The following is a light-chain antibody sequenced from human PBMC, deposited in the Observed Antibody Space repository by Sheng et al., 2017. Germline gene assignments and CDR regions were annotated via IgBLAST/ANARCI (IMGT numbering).Light chain of an antibody. Sequence: EIVLTQSPGTLSLSPGERATLSCRASQNINNNLAWYQQRPGQPPSLLVYGASTRATGIPARFSGSGSGTEFTLTISSLQSEDFAVYYCQQYNNWPPYSFGQGTKLEIK. J-gene: IGKJ2*03. CDR2: GAS. CDR1: QNINNN. V-gene: IGKV3-15*01. CDR3: QQYNNWPPYS.